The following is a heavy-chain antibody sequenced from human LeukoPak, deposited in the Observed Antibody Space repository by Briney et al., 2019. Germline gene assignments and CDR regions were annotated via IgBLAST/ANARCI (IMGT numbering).Heavy chain of an antibody. D-gene: IGHD3-10*01. J-gene: IGHJ5*02. V-gene: IGHV4-39*01. CDR1: GGSLSSNSNY. Sequence: PSETLSLTCTVSGGSLSSNSNYWGWIRQPPGRGPEWIGSVYYSGSTYYNPTLKSRVTISVDPSKSQFSLKRNSVTAADTAVYFCAILGTGSSWGQGTLVTVSS. CDR3: AILGTGSS. CDR2: VYYSGST.